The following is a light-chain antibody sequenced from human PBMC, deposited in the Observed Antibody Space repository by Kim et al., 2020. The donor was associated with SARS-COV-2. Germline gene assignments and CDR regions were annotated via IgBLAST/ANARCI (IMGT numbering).Light chain of an antibody. CDR1: QAVSSNS. Sequence: DIVLTQSPDTLSLSPGERATLSCRASQAVSSNSLAWYQQKLGQAPRLLIYGASSRATGIPDRFSGSVSGTDFALTISRLEPEDFAVYYCQHYSILSLTFGEGTPLWIK. J-gene: IGKJ5*01. CDR2: GAS. CDR3: QHYSILSLT. V-gene: IGKV3-20*01.